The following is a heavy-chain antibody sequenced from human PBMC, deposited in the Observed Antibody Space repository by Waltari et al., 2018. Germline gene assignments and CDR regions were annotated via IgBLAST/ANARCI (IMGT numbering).Heavy chain of an antibody. Sequence: QVQLQESGPGLVKPSETLSLTCTVSGGSISSHYWSWIRQPPGKGLEWIGYIYYSGSTNYNPSLKSRVTISVDTSKNQFSLKLSSVTAADTAVYYCARFDGGVIYYYMDVWGKGTTVTVSS. D-gene: IGHD2-8*02. V-gene: IGHV4-59*11. CDR3: ARFDGGVIYYYMDV. CDR2: IYYSGST. CDR1: GGSISSHY. J-gene: IGHJ6*03.